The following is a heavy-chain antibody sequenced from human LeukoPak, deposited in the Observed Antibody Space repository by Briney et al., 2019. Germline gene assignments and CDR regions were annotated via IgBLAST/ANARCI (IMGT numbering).Heavy chain of an antibody. D-gene: IGHD1-20*01. Sequence: GGSLRLSCAASGFTFSRYWMHWVRQAPGKGPVWVSRMNSDGSSTSYADSVKGRFTISRDNAKNTLYQQMNSLRAEDTAVYYCAGDFGISEVYWGQGTLVTVSS. CDR2: MNSDGSST. CDR3: AGDFGISEVY. V-gene: IGHV3-74*01. J-gene: IGHJ4*02. CDR1: GFTFSRYW.